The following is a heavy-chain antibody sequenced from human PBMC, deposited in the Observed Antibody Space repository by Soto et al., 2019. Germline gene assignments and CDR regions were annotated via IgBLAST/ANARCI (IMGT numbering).Heavy chain of an antibody. V-gene: IGHV3-30-3*01. CDR2: ISYDENNK. Sequence: GGSLRLSCAASRFTFSNYAMHWVRQAPGKGLEWVSVISYDENNKYYAGSVKSRFTISRDNSKNTLYLQMNSLKTEDTAVYYCTADLRFLEWLPLFDPWGQGTLVTVSS. D-gene: IGHD3-3*01. J-gene: IGHJ5*02. CDR1: RFTFSNYA. CDR3: TADLRFLEWLPLFDP.